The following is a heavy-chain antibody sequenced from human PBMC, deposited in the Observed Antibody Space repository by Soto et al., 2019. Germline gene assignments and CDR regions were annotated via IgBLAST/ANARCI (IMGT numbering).Heavy chain of an antibody. CDR1: GFTFSSDW. D-gene: IGHD4-17*01. CDR2: INADGSDT. V-gene: IGHV3-74*01. J-gene: IGHJ4*02. Sequence: EVQLVESGGDSVQPGGSLRLSCAASGFTFSSDWMHWVRQPPGKGLVWVSRINADGSDTDYADSVKGRFIISRDNAKSTLYLHMNTMRAEDTAIYFCARDSTTGLDYWGQGTLVTVSS. CDR3: ARDSTTGLDY.